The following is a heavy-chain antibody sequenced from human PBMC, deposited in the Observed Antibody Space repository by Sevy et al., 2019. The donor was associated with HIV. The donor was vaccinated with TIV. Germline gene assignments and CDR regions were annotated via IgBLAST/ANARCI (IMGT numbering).Heavy chain of an antibody. CDR2: IYYSGST. Sequence: SETLCLTCTASGGSISIYYWSWIRQAPGKGLEWIGYIYYSGSTNYKPSLKSRVTMSVDTSKNQLFLKLRAVTAADTAVYYRARGNMVREDSKYFDYWGQGTLVTVSS. V-gene: IGHV4-59*01. J-gene: IGHJ4*02. CDR3: ARGNMVREDSKYFDY. D-gene: IGHD3-10*01. CDR1: GGSISIYY.